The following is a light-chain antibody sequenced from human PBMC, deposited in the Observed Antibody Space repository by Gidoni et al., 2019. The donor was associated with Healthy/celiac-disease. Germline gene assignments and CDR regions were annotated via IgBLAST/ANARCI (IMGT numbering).Light chain of an antibody. CDR3: CSYAGSSGYV. V-gene: IGLV2-23*01. CDR1: SSDVGRYNL. J-gene: IGLJ1*01. Sequence: QSALTQPASVSGSPGQSITISCTGTSSDVGRYNLVSWYQQHPGKAPKLMIYEGSKRPSGVSNRFSGSKSGNTASLTISGLQAEDEADYYCCSYAGSSGYVFGTGTKVTVL. CDR2: EGS.